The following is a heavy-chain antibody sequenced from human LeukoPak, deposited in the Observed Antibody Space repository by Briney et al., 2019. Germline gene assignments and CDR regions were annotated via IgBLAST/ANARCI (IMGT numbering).Heavy chain of an antibody. V-gene: IGHV4-34*01. CDR2: INHSGST. D-gene: IGHD4-23*01. Sequence: SETLSLTCAVYGGSFSGYYWSWIRQPPGKGLEWIGEINHSGSTNYNPSLKSRVTISVDTSKNQFSLKLSSVTAADTAVYYCARKNGGSYYFDYWGQGTLVTVSS. J-gene: IGHJ4*02. CDR3: ARKNGGSYYFDY. CDR1: GGSFSGYY.